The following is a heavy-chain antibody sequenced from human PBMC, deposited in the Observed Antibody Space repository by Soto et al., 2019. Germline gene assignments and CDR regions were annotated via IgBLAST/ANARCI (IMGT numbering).Heavy chain of an antibody. V-gene: IGHV4-4*02. J-gene: IGHJ5*02. CDR2: IYHSGST. D-gene: IGHD4-17*01. CDR3: ASLPDYGDYGVWWFDP. CDR1: GGSISSSNW. Sequence: QVQLQESGPGLVKPSGTLSLTCVVSGGSISSSNWWSWVRQPPGKGLEWIGEIYHSGSTNYNPSLKRRVTISVDKSKNQFSLKLRSVTAADTAVYYCASLPDYGDYGVWWFDPWGQGTLVTVSS.